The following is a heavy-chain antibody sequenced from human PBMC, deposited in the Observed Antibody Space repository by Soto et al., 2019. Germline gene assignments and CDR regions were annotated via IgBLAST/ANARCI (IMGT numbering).Heavy chain of an antibody. CDR3: ARTLTSSGWYVDAFDI. J-gene: IGHJ3*02. CDR2: IFPGDSDT. V-gene: IGHV5-51*01. CDR1: GYKFTSSW. D-gene: IGHD6-19*01. Sequence: GESLKISCQGSGYKFTSSWIGWVRQMPGKGLEWMGNIFPGDSDTRYSPSFQGQVTISADKSISTAYLQWSSLKASDTAMYYCARTLTSSGWYVDAFDIWGQGTMVTVSS.